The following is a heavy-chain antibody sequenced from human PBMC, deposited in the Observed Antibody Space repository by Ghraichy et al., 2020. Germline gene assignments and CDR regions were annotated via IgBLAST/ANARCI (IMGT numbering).Heavy chain of an antibody. CDR3: ARGGFYYDSSNYYFDS. D-gene: IGHD3-22*01. Sequence: GGSLRLSCAASGFTFSSYSMNWVRQAPGKGLEWVSSISTTGTYIYYADSVKGRFTISRDNAKNSLFLQMNSLRAEDTALYYCARGGFYYDSSNYYFDSWGQGTLVTVSS. CDR2: ISTTGTYI. J-gene: IGHJ4*02. CDR1: GFTFSSYS. V-gene: IGHV3-21*01.